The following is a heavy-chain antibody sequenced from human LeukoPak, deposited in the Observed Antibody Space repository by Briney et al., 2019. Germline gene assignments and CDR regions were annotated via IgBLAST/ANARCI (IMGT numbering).Heavy chain of an antibody. V-gene: IGHV4-31*03. Sequence: PSETLSLTCTVSGGSISSGGYYWSWIRQHPGKGLEWIGYIYYSGSTYYNPSLKSRVTISVDTFKNQFSLKLSSVTAADTAVYYCARGYRYNWNGEFDYWGQGTLVTVSS. CDR2: IYYSGST. CDR3: ARGYRYNWNGEFDY. CDR1: GGSISSGGYY. J-gene: IGHJ4*02. D-gene: IGHD1-20*01.